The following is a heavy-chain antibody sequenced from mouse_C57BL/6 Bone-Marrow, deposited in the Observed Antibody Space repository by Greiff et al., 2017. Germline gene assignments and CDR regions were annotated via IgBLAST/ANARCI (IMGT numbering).Heavy chain of an antibody. V-gene: IGHV1-81*01. CDR1: GYTFTSYG. CDR3: ARDPFIYYYGSSWFAY. Sequence: QVQLQQSGAELARPGASVKLSCKASGYTFTSYGISWVKQRTGQGLAWIGELYPRSGNTYYNEKFKGKATLTADKSSSTAYMELRSLTSEDSAVYFCARDPFIYYYGSSWFAYWGQGTLVTVSA. J-gene: IGHJ3*01. CDR2: LYPRSGNT. D-gene: IGHD1-1*01.